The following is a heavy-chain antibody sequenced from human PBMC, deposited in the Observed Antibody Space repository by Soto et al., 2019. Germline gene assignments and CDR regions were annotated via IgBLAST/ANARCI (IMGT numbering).Heavy chain of an antibody. CDR2: IFYTGST. D-gene: IGHD2-21*01. CDR3: ARDRVRRDNKPYGMDV. CDR1: GDSXASGPYY. J-gene: IGHJ6*02. V-gene: IGHV4-31*03. Sequence: SETLSLTCTVSGDSXASGPYYWTWIRQHPGKGLEWIGNIFYTGSTYYNPSLQSRVSISVDTSKNQFSLRLTSVTAADTAIYYCARDRVRRDNKPYGMDVWGQGTTVTVSS.